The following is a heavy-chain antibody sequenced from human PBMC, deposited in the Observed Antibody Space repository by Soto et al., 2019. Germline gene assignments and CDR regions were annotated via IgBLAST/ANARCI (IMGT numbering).Heavy chain of an antibody. D-gene: IGHD2-21*02. J-gene: IGHJ6*02. CDR3: AKDSEVVTAKDYYYGMDV. Sequence: ESGGGVVQPGTSLRLSCVASGFTFRTYGMHWVRQAPGKGLEWVAVMSFDGSKNFHADSVKGRFTISRDNSQNTLYLQMDTLRTDDTGVYYCAKDSEVVTAKDYYYGMDVWGHGTSVTVSS. CDR1: GFTFRTYG. V-gene: IGHV3-30*18. CDR2: MSFDGSKN.